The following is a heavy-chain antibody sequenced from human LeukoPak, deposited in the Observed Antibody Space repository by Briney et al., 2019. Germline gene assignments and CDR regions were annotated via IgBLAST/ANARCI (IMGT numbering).Heavy chain of an antibody. CDR1: GFTFSSYS. J-gene: IGHJ3*02. CDR3: ARDWRDSSGKFPNDAFDI. V-gene: IGHV3-21*01. CDR2: ISSISSYI. Sequence: GGSLRLSCAASGFTFSSYSMNWVRQAPGKGLEWVSSISSISSYIYYADAVKGRFTISRDNAKISLYLQMNSLRAEDTAVYYCARDWRDSSGKFPNDAFDIWGQGTMVTVSS. D-gene: IGHD3-22*01.